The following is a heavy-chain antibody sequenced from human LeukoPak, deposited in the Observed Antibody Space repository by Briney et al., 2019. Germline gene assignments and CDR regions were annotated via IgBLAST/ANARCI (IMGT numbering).Heavy chain of an antibody. CDR1: GFTFSSYS. CDR3: AKAIAAPVWYFDL. D-gene: IGHD6-13*01. CDR2: ISGRGDST. J-gene: IGHJ2*01. Sequence: GGSLRLSCAASGFTFSSYSMNWDRQAPGKGLEWVSTISGRGDSTYYADSVKGRFTISRDNSKNTLYLQMNTLRAEDTAVYYCAKAIAAPVWYFDLWGRGTLVTVSS. V-gene: IGHV3-23*01.